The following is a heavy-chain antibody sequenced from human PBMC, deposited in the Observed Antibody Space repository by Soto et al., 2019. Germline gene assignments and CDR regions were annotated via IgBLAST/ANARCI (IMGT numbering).Heavy chain of an antibody. J-gene: IGHJ6*02. CDR2: IYYSGST. CDR1: GGSISSGGYY. V-gene: IGHV4-61*08. Sequence: SETLSLTCTVSGGSISSGGYYWSWIRQHPGKGLEWIGYIYYSGSTNYNPSLKSRVTISVDTSKNQFSLKLSSVTAADTAVYYCARVSPFYYYGMDVWGQGTTVTVSS. D-gene: IGHD1-20*01. CDR3: ARVSPFYYYGMDV.